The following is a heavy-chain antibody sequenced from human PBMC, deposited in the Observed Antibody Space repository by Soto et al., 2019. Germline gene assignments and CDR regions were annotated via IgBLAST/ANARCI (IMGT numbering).Heavy chain of an antibody. D-gene: IGHD6-19*01. CDR1: GFTFSSYA. CDR2: ISYDGSNK. J-gene: IGHJ4*02. CDR3: ARESPSAYSSGWPSFDC. Sequence: QVQLVESGGGVVQPGRSLRLSCAASGFTFSSYAMHWVRQAPGKGLEWVAVISYDGSNKYYADSVKGRFTISRDNSKKTLYLQMNSLRAEDTAVYYCARESPSAYSSGWPSFDCWGQGTLVTVSS. V-gene: IGHV3-30-3*01.